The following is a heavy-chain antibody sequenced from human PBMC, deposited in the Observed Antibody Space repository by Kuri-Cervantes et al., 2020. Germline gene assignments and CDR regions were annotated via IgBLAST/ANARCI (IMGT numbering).Heavy chain of an antibody. Sequence: SETLSLTCTVSGGSISSGGYYWSWIRQHPGKGLEWIGYIYYSGSTYYNPSLKSRVTISVDTSKNQFSLKLSSVTAADTAVYYCARGLNEGVFYDILTGYYSGYYFDYWGQGTLVTVSS. J-gene: IGHJ4*02. CDR1: GGSISSGGYY. V-gene: IGHV4-31*03. CDR3: ARGLNEGVFYDILTGYYSGYYFDY. D-gene: IGHD3-9*01. CDR2: IYYSGST.